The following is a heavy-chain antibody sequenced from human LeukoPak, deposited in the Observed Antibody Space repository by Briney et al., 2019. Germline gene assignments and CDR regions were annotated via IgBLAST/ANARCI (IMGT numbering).Heavy chain of an antibody. D-gene: IGHD3-10*01. CDR1: GFTFSSYA. V-gene: IGHV3-23*01. Sequence: GGSLRLSCAASGFTFSSYAMSWVRQAPGKVLEWVSAISGSGGSTYYADSVKGRFTMSRDNSKNTLYLQMNSLRAEDTAVYYCAKGYYGSGSYYMSYWGQGTLVTVPS. CDR2: ISGSGGST. J-gene: IGHJ4*02. CDR3: AKGYYGSGSYYMSY.